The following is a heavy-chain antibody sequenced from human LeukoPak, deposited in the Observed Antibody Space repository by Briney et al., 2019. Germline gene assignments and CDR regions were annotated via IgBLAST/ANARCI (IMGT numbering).Heavy chain of an antibody. CDR3: ARDKEGGLD. Sequence: SQTLSLTCAISGDSVSTTSAAWNWIRQSPSRGLEWLGRTYYRSKWYKEYAVSVKSRITFNADTSMNHFSLHLKSVTPEDTAVYYCARDKEGGLDWGQGTQVTVSS. V-gene: IGHV6-1*01. CDR2: TYYRSKWYK. CDR1: GDSVSTTSAA. J-gene: IGHJ4*02.